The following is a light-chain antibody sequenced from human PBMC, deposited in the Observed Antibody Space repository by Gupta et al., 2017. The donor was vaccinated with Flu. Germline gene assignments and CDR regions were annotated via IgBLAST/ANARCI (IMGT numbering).Light chain of an antibody. CDR3: QQAYSFPLT. CDR2: DAS. CDR1: QVLHRP. V-gene: IGKV1-12*01. J-gene: IGKJ4*01. Sequence: DIQMTQSPSSVSASVGDTVTVTCRASQVLHRPLGWYQQKPGKAPKLLIFDASTLQGGVPSRFSGSGSETDFTLTITSLQPEDAATYYCQQAYSFPLTFGGGSKVEIK.